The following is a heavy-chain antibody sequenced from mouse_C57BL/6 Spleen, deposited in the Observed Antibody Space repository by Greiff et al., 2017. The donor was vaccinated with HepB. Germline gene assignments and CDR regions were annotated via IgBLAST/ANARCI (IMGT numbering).Heavy chain of an antibody. D-gene: IGHD2-10*01. CDR3: ARRSLLPAMDY. CDR2: INPNNGGT. V-gene: IGHV1-26*01. Sequence: VQLQQSGPELVKPGASVKISCKASGYTFTDYYMNWVKQSHGKSLEWIGDINPNNGGTSYNQKFKGKATLTVDKSSSTAYMELRSLTSEDSAVYYCARRSLLPAMDYWGQGTSVTVSS. CDR1: GYTFTDYY. J-gene: IGHJ4*01.